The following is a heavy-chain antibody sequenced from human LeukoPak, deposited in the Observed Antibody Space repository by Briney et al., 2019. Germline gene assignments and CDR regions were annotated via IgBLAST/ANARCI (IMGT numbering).Heavy chain of an antibody. D-gene: IGHD5-12*01. Sequence: GESLKISCKGSGYTFSSYWIGWVRQMPGKGLEWMGIIYPGDSDTRYSPSFQGQVTISADKSISTAYLQWSSLKASDTAMYYCASHQTNSGYDNFDYWGQGTLVTVSS. CDR1: GYTFSSYW. CDR3: ASHQTNSGYDNFDY. CDR2: IYPGDSDT. V-gene: IGHV5-51*01. J-gene: IGHJ4*02.